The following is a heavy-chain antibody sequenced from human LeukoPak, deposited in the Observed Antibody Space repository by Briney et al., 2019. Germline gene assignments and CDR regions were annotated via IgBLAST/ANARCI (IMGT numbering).Heavy chain of an antibody. Sequence: ASVKVSCKASGGTFSSYGISWVRQAPGQGLEWMGWISAYNGNTNYAQKLQGRVTMTTDTSTSTAYMELRSLRSDDTAVYYCASEEDSGSYYPHWGQGTLVTVSS. CDR1: GGTFSSYG. V-gene: IGHV1-18*01. D-gene: IGHD1-26*01. CDR3: ASEEDSGSYYPH. CDR2: ISAYNGNT. J-gene: IGHJ4*02.